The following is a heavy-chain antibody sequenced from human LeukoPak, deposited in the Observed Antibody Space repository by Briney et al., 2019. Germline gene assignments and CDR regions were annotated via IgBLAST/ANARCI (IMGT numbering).Heavy chain of an antibody. D-gene: IGHD4-17*01. CDR1: RYTFTSYY. V-gene: IGHV1-46*01. J-gene: IGHJ3*02. CDR2: INPSGGST. Sequence: ASVKVSCKASRYTFTSYYMHWVRQAPGQGLEWMGIINPSGGSTSYAQKFQGRVTMTRDTSASTVYMELSSLRSEDTAVYYCARDRNGDYAPHDAFDIWGQGTMVTVSS. CDR3: ARDRNGDYAPHDAFDI.